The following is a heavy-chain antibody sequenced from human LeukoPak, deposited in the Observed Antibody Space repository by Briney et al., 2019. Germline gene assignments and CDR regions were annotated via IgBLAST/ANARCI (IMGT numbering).Heavy chain of an antibody. V-gene: IGHV4-30-4*08. D-gene: IGHD6-13*01. Sequence: QVQLQESGPGLVKPSQTLSLTCTVSGGSISSGDYHWSWFRQPPGKGLEWIGYIYYSGSTYYNPSLKSRVTISVDTSKNQFSLKLSSVTAADTAVYYCARAAASNPHMDVWGKGTTVTVSS. CDR2: IYYSGST. CDR1: GGSISSGDYH. J-gene: IGHJ6*03. CDR3: ARAAASNPHMDV.